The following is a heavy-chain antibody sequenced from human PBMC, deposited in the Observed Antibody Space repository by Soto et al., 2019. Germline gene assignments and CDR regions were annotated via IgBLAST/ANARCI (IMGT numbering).Heavy chain of an antibody. CDR3: ARDRRGVRGVTTFDY. D-gene: IGHD3-10*01. Sequence: TVSGGSISSYYWSWIRQPAGKGLEWIGRIYTSGSTNYNPSLKSRVTMSVDTSKNQFSLKLSSVTAADTAVYYCARDRRGVRGVTTFDYWGQGTLVTVSS. V-gene: IGHV4-4*07. J-gene: IGHJ4*02. CDR1: GGSISSYY. CDR2: IYTSGST.